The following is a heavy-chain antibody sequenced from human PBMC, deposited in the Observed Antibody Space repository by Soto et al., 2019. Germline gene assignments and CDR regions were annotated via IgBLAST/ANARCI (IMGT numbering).Heavy chain of an antibody. CDR2: IRSKAYGGTT. CDR1: GVTFCDYA. V-gene: IGHV3-49*03. J-gene: IGHJ4*02. CDR3: FRSPNFDY. Sequence: PGWSLRLSCTASGVTFCDYAMSGFRQAPGKGLEWVGFIRSKAYGGTTEYAASVKGRFTISRDDSKSIAYLQMNSLKTEDTAVYYCFRSPNFDYWGQGTLVTVSS.